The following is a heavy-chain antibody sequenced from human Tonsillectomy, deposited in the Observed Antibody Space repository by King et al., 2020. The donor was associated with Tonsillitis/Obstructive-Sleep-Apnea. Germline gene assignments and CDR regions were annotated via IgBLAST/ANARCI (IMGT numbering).Heavy chain of an antibody. D-gene: IGHD3-9*01. J-gene: IGHJ6*03. CDR3: ARDPDIFTPFYYYYYMDV. Sequence: VQLVESGGGVVQPGRSLRLSCAASGFTFSSYAMHWVRQAPGKGLESVAVISYDGNNKYYADSVKGRFTIPRDNSKNTWYLQMNRLTAEDTAVYYCARDPDIFTPFYYYYYMDVWGKGTTVTVSS. CDR1: GFTFSSYA. CDR2: ISYDGNNK. V-gene: IGHV3-30*04.